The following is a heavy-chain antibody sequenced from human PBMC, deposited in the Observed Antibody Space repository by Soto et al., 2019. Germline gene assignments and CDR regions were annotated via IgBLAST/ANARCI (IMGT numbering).Heavy chain of an antibody. J-gene: IGHJ6*02. D-gene: IGHD6-19*01. CDR1: GSAITRYY. CDR2: INPGGGSA. CDR3: ARDTSGWSLNGLDV. V-gene: IGHV1-46*01. Sequence: QVDLVQSGAEVKKPGASVTISCKASGSAITRYYIHWVRQAPGRGLEWMGIINPGGGSARYAQKFQDRVTIDKDTSAGTVYMDLRSLRPEDTAVYYCARDTSGWSLNGLDVWGQGTTVNVSS.